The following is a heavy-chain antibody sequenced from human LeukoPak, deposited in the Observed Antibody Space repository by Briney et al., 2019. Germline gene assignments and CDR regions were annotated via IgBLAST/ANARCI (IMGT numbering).Heavy chain of an antibody. CDR3: ARQMAIINH. CDR1: GFTFSSYA. V-gene: IGHV3-23*01. J-gene: IGHJ5*02. CDR2: ISGNGDST. D-gene: IGHD5-24*01. Sequence: GGSLRLSCAASGFTFSSYAMSWVRQAPGKGLEWVSAISGNGDSTYYADSVKGRFTISRDNSKNTLYLQMNSLRAEDTALYYCARQMAIINHWGQGTLVTVSS.